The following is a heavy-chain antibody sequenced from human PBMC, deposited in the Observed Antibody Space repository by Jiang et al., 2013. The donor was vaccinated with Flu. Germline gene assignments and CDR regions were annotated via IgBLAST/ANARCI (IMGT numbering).Heavy chain of an antibody. CDR3: ARNSSSSPWFDP. V-gene: IGHV4-39*07. J-gene: IGHJ5*02. Sequence: GPGLVKPSGTLSLTCAVSGGSVSSPSDYWAWIRQPPGKALEWIATIYYIGDHLLLTRLSKSRVIMSLDISTNQFSLNLMSVTAADTAIYYCARNSSSSPWFDPWGQGT. CDR1: GGSVSSPSDY. D-gene: IGHD3-22*01. CDR2: IYYIGDH.